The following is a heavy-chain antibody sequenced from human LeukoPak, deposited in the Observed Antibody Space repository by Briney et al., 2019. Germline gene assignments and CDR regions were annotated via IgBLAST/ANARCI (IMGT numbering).Heavy chain of an antibody. Sequence: GGSLRLSCAVSGFTVSSDHMGWVRQAPGKGLEWVSVIYSGSGSRTYYTDSVKGRFTISRDNSKNTVYLQMNSLRVEDTAVYYCARHDWCDPWSQGTRVTVSS. CDR2: IYSGSGSRT. CDR1: GFTVSSDH. CDR3: ARHDWCDP. V-gene: IGHV3-66*04. J-gene: IGHJ5*02.